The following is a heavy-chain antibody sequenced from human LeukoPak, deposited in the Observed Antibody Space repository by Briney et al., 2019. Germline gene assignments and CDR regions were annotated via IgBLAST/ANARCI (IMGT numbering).Heavy chain of an antibody. V-gene: IGHV3-30-3*01. CDR1: GFTFRSYA. D-gene: IGHD3-10*01. CDR3: ARDRDYYGSGSPHFDY. J-gene: IGHJ4*02. CDR2: ISYDGSNK. Sequence: GGSLRLSCAASGFTFRSYAMHWVRQAPGKGLEWVAAISYDGSNKYYADSVKGRFTISRDNSKNTLYLQMNSLRAEDTAVYYCARDRDYYGSGSPHFDYWGQGTLVTVSS.